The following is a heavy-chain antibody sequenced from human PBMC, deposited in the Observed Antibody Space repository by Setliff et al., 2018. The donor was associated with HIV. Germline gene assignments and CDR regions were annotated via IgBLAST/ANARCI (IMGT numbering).Heavy chain of an antibody. CDR1: GYSFTSYW. J-gene: IGHJ4*02. V-gene: IGHV5-51*01. Sequence: GESLKISCKGSGYSFTSYWIAWVRQMPGKGLEWMGIIYPGDSHTRYSPSFQGQVTFSADKSISTAYLQWSSLKASDTAIYYCTRHILAYCAGDCYPLDYWVQGTLVTVSS. CDR2: IYPGDSHT. CDR3: TRHILAYCAGDCYPLDY. D-gene: IGHD2-21*02.